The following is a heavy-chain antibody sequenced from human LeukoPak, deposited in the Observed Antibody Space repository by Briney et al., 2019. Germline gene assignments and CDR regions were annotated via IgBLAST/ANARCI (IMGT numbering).Heavy chain of an antibody. J-gene: IGHJ4*02. CDR2: INPSGGST. CDR1: GGTFSSYA. CDR3: AREGNGDYGLNY. Sequence: EASVKVSCKASGGTFSSYAISWVRQAPGQGLEWMGIINPSGGSTSYAQKFQGRVTMTRDMSTSTVYMELSSLRSEDTAVYYCAREGNGDYGLNYWGQGTLVTVSS. V-gene: IGHV1-46*01. D-gene: IGHD4-17*01.